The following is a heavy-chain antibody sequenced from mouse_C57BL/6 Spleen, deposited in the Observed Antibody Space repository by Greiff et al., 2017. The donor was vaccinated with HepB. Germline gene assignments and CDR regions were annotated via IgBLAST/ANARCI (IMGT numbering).Heavy chain of an antibody. V-gene: IGHV1-26*01. J-gene: IGHJ4*01. CDR1: GYTFTDYY. D-gene: IGHD2-12*01. CDR2: INPNNGGT. CDR3: ARCYNYAMDY. Sequence: EVQLQQSGPELVKPGASVKISCKASGYTFTDYYMNWVKQSHGKSLEWIGDINPNNGGTSYNQKFKGKATLTVDKSSSTAYMELRSLTSEDSAVYYCARCYNYAMDYWGQGTSVTVSS.